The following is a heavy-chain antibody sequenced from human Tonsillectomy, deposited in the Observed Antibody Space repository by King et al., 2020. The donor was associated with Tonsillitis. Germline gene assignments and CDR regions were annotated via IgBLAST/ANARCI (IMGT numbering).Heavy chain of an antibody. Sequence: VQLVESGGGVVQPGGSLRLSCAASGFTFDDYAMHWVRQAPGKGLEWVSRISGNGGSTYYADSVKGRFTISRDNSKNSLYLQMSSLRIDDTALYYCAKSVDYAYNHYMDVWGKGTTVTVSS. V-gene: IGHV3-43*02. CDR3: AKSVDYAYNHYMDV. CDR1: GFTFDDYA. D-gene: IGHD4-17*01. J-gene: IGHJ6*03. CDR2: ISGNGGST.